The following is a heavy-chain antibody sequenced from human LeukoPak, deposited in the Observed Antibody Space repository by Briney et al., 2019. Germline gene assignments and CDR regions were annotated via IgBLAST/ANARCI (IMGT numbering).Heavy chain of an antibody. V-gene: IGHV1-69*13. Sequence: SVKVSCKASGGTFSSYAISWVRQAPRQGLEWMGGIIPIFGTANYAQKFQGRVTITADESTSTAYMELSSLRSEDTAVYYCARVVSIVVVPAAIAPDAFDIWGQGTMVTVSS. D-gene: IGHD2-2*02. CDR1: GGTFSSYA. CDR3: ARVVSIVVVPAAIAPDAFDI. J-gene: IGHJ3*02. CDR2: IIPIFGTA.